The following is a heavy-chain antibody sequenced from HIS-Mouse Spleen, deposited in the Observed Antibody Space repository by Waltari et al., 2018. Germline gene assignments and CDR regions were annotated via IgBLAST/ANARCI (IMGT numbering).Heavy chain of an antibody. D-gene: IGHD6-13*01. CDR3: AREGSFYYFDY. CDR1: GFTFSSYA. CDR2: ISYDGRNK. V-gene: IGHV3-30*04. J-gene: IGHJ4*02. Sequence: QVQLVESGGGVVQPGRSLRLSCAASGFTFSSYAMHWVRQAPGKGLEWVAVISYDGRNKYYADSVKGRFTISRDNSKNTLYLQMNSLRAEDTAVYYCAREGSFYYFDYWGQGTLVTVSS.